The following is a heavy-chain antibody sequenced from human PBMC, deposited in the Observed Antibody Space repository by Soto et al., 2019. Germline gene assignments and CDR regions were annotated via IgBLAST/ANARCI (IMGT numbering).Heavy chain of an antibody. D-gene: IGHD5-12*01. CDR3: ARIGRDGYKFDY. Sequence: GGSLRLSCAASGFTFSSYAMSWVRQAPGKGLEWLSYISSSGSTTYDADSVKGRFTISRDNAKNSLSLQMNSLRAEDTAVYYCARIGRDGYKFDYWGQGTLVTVSS. J-gene: IGHJ4*02. CDR1: GFTFSSYA. V-gene: IGHV3-48*04. CDR2: ISSSGSTT.